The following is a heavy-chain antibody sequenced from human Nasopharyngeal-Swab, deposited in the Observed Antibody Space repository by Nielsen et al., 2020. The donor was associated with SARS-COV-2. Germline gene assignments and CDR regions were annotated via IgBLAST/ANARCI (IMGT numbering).Heavy chain of an antibody. J-gene: IGHJ4*02. CDR3: ARAGYSSSLDS. Sequence: ASVKVSCKVSGYSFTSYGISWVRQAPGQGLEWMGWISGYDGNIKYAQNFQDRATMTTDTSTSKAYMELRSLRSDDTAVFYCARAGYSSSLDSWGQGTLVTVSS. CDR2: ISGYDGNI. V-gene: IGHV1-18*01. CDR1: GYSFTSYG. D-gene: IGHD6-13*01.